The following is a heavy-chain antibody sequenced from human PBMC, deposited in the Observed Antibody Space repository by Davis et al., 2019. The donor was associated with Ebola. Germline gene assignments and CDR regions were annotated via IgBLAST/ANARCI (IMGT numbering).Heavy chain of an antibody. CDR1: GGSFSGYY. D-gene: IGHD4-23*01. CDR3: ARRLGSNSNFDS. Sequence: GSLRLSCAVYGGSFSGYYWSWIRQPPGKGLEWIGEIYHSGSTNYNPSLKSRVAISLDTSKNQFSLGLIFVTAADTAVYYCARRLGSNSNFDSWGQGALVTVSS. V-gene: IGHV4-34*01. J-gene: IGHJ4*02. CDR2: IYHSGST.